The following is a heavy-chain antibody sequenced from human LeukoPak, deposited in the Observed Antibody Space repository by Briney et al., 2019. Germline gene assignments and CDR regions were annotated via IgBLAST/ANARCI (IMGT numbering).Heavy chain of an antibody. CDR3: ARDLGEHFDY. Sequence: GGSLRLSCAGSGFTFSDFWMTWVRQAPGKGLEWVSSISSSSSYIYYADSVKGRFTISRDNAKNSLYLQMNSLRAEDTAVYYCARDLGEHFDYWGQGTLVTVSS. CDR1: GFTFSDFW. CDR2: ISSSSSYI. D-gene: IGHD3-10*01. J-gene: IGHJ4*02. V-gene: IGHV3-21*01.